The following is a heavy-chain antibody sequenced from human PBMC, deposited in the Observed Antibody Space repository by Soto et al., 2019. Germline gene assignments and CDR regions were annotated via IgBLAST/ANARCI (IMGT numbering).Heavy chain of an antibody. CDR2: ISAYNGNT. Sequence: ASVKVSCKASGYTFPSYGISWVRQAPGQGLEWMGWISAYNGNTNYAQKLQGRVTMTTDTSTSTAYMELRSLRSDDTAVYYCARDRIQLWFRNWFDPWGQGTLVTVSS. CDR1: GYTFPSYG. V-gene: IGHV1-18*01. J-gene: IGHJ5*02. CDR3: ARDRIQLWFRNWFDP. D-gene: IGHD5-18*01.